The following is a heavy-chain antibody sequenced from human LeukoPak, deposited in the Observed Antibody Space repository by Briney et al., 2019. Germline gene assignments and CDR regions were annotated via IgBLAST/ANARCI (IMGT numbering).Heavy chain of an antibody. Sequence: SETLSLTCAVSGVSISSSNWWSWVRQPPGKGLEWIGEIYHSGSTNYNPSLKSRVTISVDKSKNQFSLKLSSVTAADTAVYYCARHAADGYGGNSPFDYWGQGTLVTVSS. D-gene: IGHD4-23*01. J-gene: IGHJ4*02. CDR3: ARHAADGYGGNSPFDY. V-gene: IGHV4-4*02. CDR2: IYHSGST. CDR1: GVSISSSNW.